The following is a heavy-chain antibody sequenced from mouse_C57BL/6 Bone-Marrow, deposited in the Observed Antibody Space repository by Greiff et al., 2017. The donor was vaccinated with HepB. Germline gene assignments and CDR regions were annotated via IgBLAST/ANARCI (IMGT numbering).Heavy chain of an antibody. J-gene: IGHJ2*01. CDR3: ARSPFTTVEGDYFDY. Sequence: VQLQQSGAELARPGASVKLSCKASGYTFTSYGISWVKQRTGQGLEWIGEIYPRSGNTYYNEKFKGKAKLTADKSSSTAYMELRSLTSEDSAVYFCARSPFTTVEGDYFDYWGQGTTLTVSS. V-gene: IGHV1-81*01. D-gene: IGHD1-1*01. CDR1: GYTFTSYG. CDR2: IYPRSGNT.